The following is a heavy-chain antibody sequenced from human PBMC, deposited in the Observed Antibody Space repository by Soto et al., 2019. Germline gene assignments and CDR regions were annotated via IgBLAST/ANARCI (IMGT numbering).Heavy chain of an antibody. J-gene: IGHJ4*02. D-gene: IGHD3-22*01. Sequence: GASVKVSCKASGGTFSSYAISWVRQAPGQGLEWMGGIIPIFGTANYAQKFQGRVTITADESTSTAYMELSSLRSEDTAVYYCARDGNYYDSSGYYYKFDYWGQGTLVTVSS. V-gene: IGHV1-69*13. CDR3: ARDGNYYDSSGYYYKFDY. CDR2: IIPIFGTA. CDR1: GGTFSSYA.